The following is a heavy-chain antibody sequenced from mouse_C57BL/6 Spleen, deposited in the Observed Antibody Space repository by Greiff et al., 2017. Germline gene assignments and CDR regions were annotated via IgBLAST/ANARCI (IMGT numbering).Heavy chain of an antibody. V-gene: IGHV1-69*01. Sequence: VQLQQPGAELVMPGASVKLSCKASGYTFTSYWMHWVKQRPGQGLEWIGEIDPSDSYTNYNQKFKGKSTLTVDKSSSTAYMQLSSLTSEDSAVYYGARDGSSSFDYWGQGTTLTVSS. D-gene: IGHD1-1*01. CDR3: ARDGSSSFDY. CDR1: GYTFTSYW. CDR2: IDPSDSYT. J-gene: IGHJ2*01.